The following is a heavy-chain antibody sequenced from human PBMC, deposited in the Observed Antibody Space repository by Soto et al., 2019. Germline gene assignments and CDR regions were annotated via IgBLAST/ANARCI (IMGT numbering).Heavy chain of an antibody. CDR2: IYYSGST. CDR3: ASGLFLGGYGFDC. D-gene: IGHD5-12*01. CDR1: GGSVSSGSYY. J-gene: IGHJ4*02. Sequence: TSETLSLTCTVSGGSVSSGSYYWSWIRQPPGKGLEWIGYIYYSGSTDYNPSLKSRVTISVDTSKNQFSLKLSSVTAADTAVYYCASGLFLGGYGFDCWGQGTLVTVSS. V-gene: IGHV4-61*01.